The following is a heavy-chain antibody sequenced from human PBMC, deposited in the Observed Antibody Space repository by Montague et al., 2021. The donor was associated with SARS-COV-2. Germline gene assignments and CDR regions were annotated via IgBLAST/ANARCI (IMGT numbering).Heavy chain of an antibody. CDR3: ARAYVPGAFDI. Sequence: PALVKPTQTLTLTCTFSGFSLSTSGMCVSWIRQPPGKALEWLACIDWDDDKYYSTSLKTRLTISKDTSKNQLVPTMTNMDPVDTATYYCARAYVPGAFDIWGQGTMVTVSS. J-gene: IGHJ3*02. CDR2: IDWDDDK. V-gene: IGHV2-70*11. D-gene: IGHD1-14*01. CDR1: GFSLSTSGMC.